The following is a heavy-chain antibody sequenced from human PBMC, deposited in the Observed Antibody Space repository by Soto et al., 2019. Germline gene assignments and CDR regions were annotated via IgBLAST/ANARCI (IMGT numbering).Heavy chain of an antibody. D-gene: IGHD6-19*01. CDR3: AKDKAGYSSGWGKSFDY. CDR2: ISWNSGSI. V-gene: IGHV3-9*01. CDR1: GFTFSNYA. J-gene: IGHJ4*02. Sequence: PGGSLRLSCAASGFTFSNYAMSWVRQAPGKGLEWVSGISWNSGSIGYADSVKGRFTISRDNAKNSLYLQMNSLRAEDTALYYYAKDKAGYSSGWGKSFDYWGQGTLVTVSS.